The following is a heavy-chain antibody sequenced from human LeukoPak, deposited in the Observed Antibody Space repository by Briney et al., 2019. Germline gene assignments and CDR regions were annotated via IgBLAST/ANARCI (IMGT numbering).Heavy chain of an antibody. J-gene: IGHJ4*02. V-gene: IGHV1-2*02. CDR1: GYTFTGYY. CDR2: INPNSGGT. Sequence: ASVKVSCKASGYTFTGYYMHWVRQAPGQGLEWMGWINPNSGGTNYAQKFQGRVTMTRGTSISTAYMELSRLRSDDTAVYYCARDSGYEQQLTDWGQGTLVTVSS. D-gene: IGHD6-13*01. CDR3: ARDSGYEQQLTD.